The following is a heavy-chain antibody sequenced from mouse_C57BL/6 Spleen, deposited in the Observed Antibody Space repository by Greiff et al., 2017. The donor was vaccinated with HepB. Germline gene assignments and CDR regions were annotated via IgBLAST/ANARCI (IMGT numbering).Heavy chain of an antibody. D-gene: IGHD2-1*01. Sequence: VKLQQSGAELVRPVASVTLSCKASGYTFTDYEMHWVKQTPVHGLEWIGAIDPETGGTAYNQKFKGKAILTADKSSSTAYMELRSLTSEDSAVYYCTRFYYGNYEGFAYWGQGTLVTVSA. CDR1: GYTFTDYE. CDR2: IDPETGGT. CDR3: TRFYYGNYEGFAY. J-gene: IGHJ3*01. V-gene: IGHV1-15*01.